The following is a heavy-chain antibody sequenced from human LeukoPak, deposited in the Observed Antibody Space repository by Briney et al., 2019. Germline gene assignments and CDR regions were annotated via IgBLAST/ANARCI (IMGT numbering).Heavy chain of an antibody. CDR2: ISAYNGNT. CDR1: GYTFTSYG. V-gene: IGHV1-18*01. D-gene: IGHD3-22*01. Sequence: ASVKVSCKASGYTFTSYGISWVRQAPGQGLEWMGRISAYNGNTNYAQKLQGRVTMTTDTSTSTAYMELRSLRSDDTAVYYCARDGGYDSSGYYDDYWGQGTLVTVSS. CDR3: ARDGGYDSSGYYDDY. J-gene: IGHJ4*02.